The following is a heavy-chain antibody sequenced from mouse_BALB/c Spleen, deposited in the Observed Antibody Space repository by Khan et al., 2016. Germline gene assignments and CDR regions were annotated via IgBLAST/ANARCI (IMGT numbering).Heavy chain of an antibody. CDR1: GYSISSGYS. CDR2: IHYNGST. Sequence: EVQLQESGPDLVKPSQSLSLTCTVTGYSISSGYSWHWIRQFPGNKLEWMGYIHYNGSTKYNPSLKSRISITRDTSKNQFFLQLNSLTTETTDTYDGASWHNYGSSPWDQSTTLAVSS. CDR3: ASWHNYGSSP. J-gene: IGHJ2*01. D-gene: IGHD1-1*01. V-gene: IGHV3-1*02.